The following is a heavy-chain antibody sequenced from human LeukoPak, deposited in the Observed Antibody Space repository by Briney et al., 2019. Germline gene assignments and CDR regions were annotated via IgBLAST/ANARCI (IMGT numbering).Heavy chain of an antibody. D-gene: IGHD1-26*01. J-gene: IGHJ4*02. V-gene: IGHV1-2*02. CDR2: INPHSGGT. CDR1: GYTFTDYY. Sequence: ASVKVSCKTSGYTFTDYYMHWVRQAPGQGLEWMGWINPHSGGTDHAQKFQGRVTMTRDTSISTAYMELSRLRSDDTAVYYCARDMDSGPDFFDYWGLGTLVTVSS. CDR3: ARDMDSGPDFFDY.